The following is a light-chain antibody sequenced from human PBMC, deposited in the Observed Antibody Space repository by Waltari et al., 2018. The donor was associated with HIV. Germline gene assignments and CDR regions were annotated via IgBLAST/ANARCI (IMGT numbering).Light chain of an antibody. V-gene: IGLV2-23*01. CDR3: CSYAGSSNWV. CDR1: SSDVGSYTL. CDR2: EGI. Sequence: QSALTQPASVSGSPGQSITISCTGSSSDVGSYTLVSWSQQHPGTAPKLMMFEGITRPSGGAKRFSGSKSGTTASLTISGLQAEDEADYYCCSYAGSSNWVFGGGTKLTVL. J-gene: IGLJ3*02.